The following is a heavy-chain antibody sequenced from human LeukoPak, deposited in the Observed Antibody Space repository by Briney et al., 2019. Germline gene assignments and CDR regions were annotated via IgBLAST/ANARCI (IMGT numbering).Heavy chain of an antibody. CDR2: ISHNGDRI. V-gene: IGHV3-23*01. CDR1: GYTFTNYA. CDR3: AKDSVAAAGTAWFNP. D-gene: IGHD6-13*01. Sequence: PGGSLRLSCAASGYTFTNYAMTWVRQAPGKRLEWVSGISHNGDRIYYADSVKGRSTISRDNSKNTLYLQMNSLRPEDTALYYCAKDSVAAAGTAWFNPWGQGTLVTVSS. J-gene: IGHJ5*02.